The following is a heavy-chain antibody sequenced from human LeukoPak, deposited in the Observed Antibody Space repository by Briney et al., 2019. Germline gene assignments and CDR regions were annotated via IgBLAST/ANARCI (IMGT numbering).Heavy chain of an antibody. CDR2: IYTSGST. V-gene: IGHV4-4*07. CDR3: ATFTPVTGNFDY. CDR1: GGSINNYY. D-gene: IGHD2-8*02. Sequence: SETLSLTCTVSGGSINNYYWSWIRQPAGKGLEWIGRIYTSGSTNYNPSLKSRVTMSVDTSKNQFSLNLSSVTAADTAVYYCATFTPVTGNFDYWGQGALVAVSS. J-gene: IGHJ4*02.